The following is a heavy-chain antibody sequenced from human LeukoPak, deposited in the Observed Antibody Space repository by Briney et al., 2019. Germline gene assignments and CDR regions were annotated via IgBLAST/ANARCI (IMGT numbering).Heavy chain of an antibody. V-gene: IGHV3-30*18. J-gene: IGHJ4*02. Sequence: GGSLRLSCAASGFTFSSYGMHWVRQAPGEGLEWVAVISYDGSNKYYADSVKGRFTISRDNSKNTLYLQMNSLRAEDTAVYYCAKPNTAMVKIGAKPPEDWGQGTLVTVSS. CDR2: ISYDGSNK. CDR3: AKPNTAMVKIGAKPPED. D-gene: IGHD5-18*01. CDR1: GFTFSSYG.